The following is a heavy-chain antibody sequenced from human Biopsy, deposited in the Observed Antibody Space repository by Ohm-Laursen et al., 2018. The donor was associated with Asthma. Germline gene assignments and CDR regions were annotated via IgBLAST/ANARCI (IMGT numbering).Heavy chain of an antibody. Sequence: SSVKVSCKTSGGTFSSYAISWVRQAPGQGLEWMGGIIPIFGTANYAQKFQGRVTFTADGSTSSAYMELSSLTSEDSAVYYCAREVSTADYGYYYFAMDVWGQGTTVTVSS. J-gene: IGHJ6*02. CDR3: AREVSTADYGYYYFAMDV. CDR1: GGTFSSYA. CDR2: IIPIFGTA. V-gene: IGHV1-69*01. D-gene: IGHD4-17*01.